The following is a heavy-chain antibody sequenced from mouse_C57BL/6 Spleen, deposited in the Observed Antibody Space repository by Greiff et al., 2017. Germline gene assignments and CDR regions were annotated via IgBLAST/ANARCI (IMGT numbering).Heavy chain of an antibody. J-gene: IGHJ4*01. CDR1: GYSITSGYY. Sequence: VQLQQSGPGLVKPSQSLSLTCSVAGYSITSGYYWNWIRQFPGNKLEWMGYISYDGSNNYNPSLKNRISITRDTSKNQFFLKLNSVTTEETATYYCASYGSVYAMDYWGQGTSVTVSS. CDR3: ASYGSVYAMDY. V-gene: IGHV3-6*01. CDR2: ISYDGSN. D-gene: IGHD1-1*01.